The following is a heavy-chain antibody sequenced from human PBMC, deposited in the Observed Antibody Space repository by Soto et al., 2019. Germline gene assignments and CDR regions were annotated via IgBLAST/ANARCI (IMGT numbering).Heavy chain of an antibody. V-gene: IGHV1-69*06. D-gene: IGHD3-16*01. CDR3: ATTRTTYVYDFDS. Sequence: SVKVSCKASGGTFNNYVINWVRQAPGQGLEWMAGIIPIFGTANYAQKFQGRVTITADKSTSTAFMELNSLKSEDTAIYYCATTRTTYVYDFDSWGQGTLVTVSS. J-gene: IGHJ4*02. CDR1: GGTFNNYV. CDR2: IIPIFGTA.